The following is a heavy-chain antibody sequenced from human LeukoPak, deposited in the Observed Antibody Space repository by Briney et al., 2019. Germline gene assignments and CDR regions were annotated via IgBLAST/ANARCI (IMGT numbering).Heavy chain of an antibody. CDR1: GFTFSSYG. J-gene: IGHJ4*02. D-gene: IGHD3-22*01. CDR3: AKLLHRDSYSDY. CDR2: IRYDGSNK. Sequence: GGSLRLSCAASGFTFSSYGMHWVRQAPGKGLEWVAFIRYDGSNKYYADSVKGRFTISRDNSKNTLYLQMNSLRAEDTAVYYCAKLLHRDSYSDYWGQGTLVTVSS. V-gene: IGHV3-30*02.